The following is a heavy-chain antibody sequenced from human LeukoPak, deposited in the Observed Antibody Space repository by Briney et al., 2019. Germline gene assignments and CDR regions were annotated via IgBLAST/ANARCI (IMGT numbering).Heavy chain of an antibody. CDR1: GFTFDDYG. CDR3: ARGFRNGPFDC. Sequence: GGSLRLSCAASGFTFDDYGMSWVRQLPGKGLEWVSGINRNGGSTDYADSVKGRFTISRDNAKNSHFLQMNSLRVEDTALYYCARGFRNGPFDCWGQGTLVTVSS. D-gene: IGHD2-8*01. J-gene: IGHJ4*02. CDR2: INRNGGST. V-gene: IGHV3-20*04.